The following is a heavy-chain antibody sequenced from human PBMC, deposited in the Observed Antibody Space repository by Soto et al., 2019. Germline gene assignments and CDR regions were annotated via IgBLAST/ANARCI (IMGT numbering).Heavy chain of an antibody. Sequence: SVKVSCKASGGTFSSYTISWVRQAPGQGLEWMGRIIPILGIANYAQKFQGRVTITADKSTSTAYMELSRLRSDDTAVYYCARAPTPEDAFDIWGQGTMVTVSS. CDR2: IIPILGIA. CDR3: ARAPTPEDAFDI. J-gene: IGHJ3*02. CDR1: GGTFSSYT. V-gene: IGHV1-69*02.